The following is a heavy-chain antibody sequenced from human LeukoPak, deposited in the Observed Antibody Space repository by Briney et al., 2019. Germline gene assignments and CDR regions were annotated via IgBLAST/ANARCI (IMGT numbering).Heavy chain of an antibody. CDR1: GFTFSSYI. CDR3: ARFNDDDWFDP. V-gene: IGHV3-48*04. Sequence: GGSLRLSCAASGFTFSSYIMNWVRQAPGKGLEWVSYISRSGSNIYYADSVKGRFTISRDNAKNSLYLQMNSLRAEDTAVYYCARFNDDDWFDPWGQGTLVTVSS. D-gene: IGHD1-1*01. J-gene: IGHJ5*02. CDR2: ISRSGSNI.